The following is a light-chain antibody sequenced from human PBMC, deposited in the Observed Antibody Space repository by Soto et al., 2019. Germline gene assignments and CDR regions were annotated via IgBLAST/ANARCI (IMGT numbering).Light chain of an antibody. J-gene: IGKJ2*01. V-gene: IGKV1-33*01. CDR1: QDIKDF. CDR2: DAS. CDR3: QQYDGLPPYT. Sequence: DIQMIQSPSSLSASVGDRVTITCQASQDIKDFLNWYQQKPGKAPKLLIYDASNLEPGVPSRFSGRGSGTDFTFTIASLQPEDIATYYCQQYDGLPPYTFGQGTKLEIK.